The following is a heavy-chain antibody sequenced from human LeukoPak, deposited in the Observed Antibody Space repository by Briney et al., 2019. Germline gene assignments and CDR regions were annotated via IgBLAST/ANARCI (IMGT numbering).Heavy chain of an antibody. J-gene: IGHJ6*02. CDR1: GDSVSSPNSH. V-gene: IGHV4-61*01. D-gene: IGHD6-19*01. CDR2: IYYNGNT. CDR3: ARNRGWYAMDV. Sequence: SETLSLTCTVSGDSVSSPNSHWSWIWQPPGKGLEWIGHIYYNGNTNYNPSLKSRVTISLDTSKNQFSLELSSATAADTAVYYCARNRGWYAMDVWGQGTTVTVSS.